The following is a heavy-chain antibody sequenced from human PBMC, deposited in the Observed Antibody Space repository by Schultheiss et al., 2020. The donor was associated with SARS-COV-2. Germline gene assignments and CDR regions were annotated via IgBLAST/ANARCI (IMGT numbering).Heavy chain of an antibody. CDR3: ARGSITMVQGVIPFDY. CDR1: GGSFSGYY. J-gene: IGHJ4*02. V-gene: IGHV4-34*12. D-gene: IGHD3-10*01. Sequence: SQTLSLTCAVSGGSFSGYYWNWLRQPPGKGLEWIGEIIHSGSTNYNPSLKSRVTISVDTSKNQFSLKLSSVTAADTAVYYCARGSITMVQGVIPFDYWGQGTLVTVSS. CDR2: IIHSGST.